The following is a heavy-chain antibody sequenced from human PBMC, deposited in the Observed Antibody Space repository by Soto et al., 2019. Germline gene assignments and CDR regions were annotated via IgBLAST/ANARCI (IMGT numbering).Heavy chain of an antibody. CDR3: ASDRFGYADSGD. CDR1: GYTFTSAY. D-gene: IGHD4-17*01. J-gene: IGHJ4*02. V-gene: IGHV1-46*01. CDR2: INLRDGST. Sequence: QVLLVQSGAEVKKPGASVRVSCRTSGYTFTSAYMHWVRQAPGQGLEWMGVINLRDGSTLYALKFQGRFTLTRDPSTSTPYLELNSLPSADTAVYYCASDRFGYADSGDWGQGTLVTVSS.